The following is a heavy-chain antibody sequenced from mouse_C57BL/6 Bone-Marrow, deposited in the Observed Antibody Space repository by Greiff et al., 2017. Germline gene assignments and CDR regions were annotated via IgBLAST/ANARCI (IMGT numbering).Heavy chain of an antibody. J-gene: IGHJ3*01. CDR3: ARDHYYYGSSSWFAY. V-gene: IGHV1-82*01. D-gene: IGHD1-1*01. Sequence: VQLQQSGPELVKPGASVKISCKASGYAFSSSWMNWVKQRPGKGLEWIGRIYPGDGDTNYNGKFKGKATLTADKSSSTAYMQLSSLTSEDSAVYFCARDHYYYGSSSWFAYWGQGTLVTVSA. CDR1: GYAFSSSW. CDR2: IYPGDGDT.